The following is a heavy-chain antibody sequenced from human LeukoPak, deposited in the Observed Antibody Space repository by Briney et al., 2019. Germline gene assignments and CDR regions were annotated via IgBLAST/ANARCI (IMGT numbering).Heavy chain of an antibody. D-gene: IGHD3-16*01. J-gene: IGHJ6*03. V-gene: IGHV3-21*01. CDR2: ISSSSSHI. CDR3: YVHHYYYYMDV. Sequence: GGSLRLSCAASGFTFSSYSMIWVRQAPGKGLEWVSSISSSSSHIYYADSVKGRFTISRDNAKNTLYLQVNSLRAEDTAVYYCYVHHYYYYMDVWGKGTTVTVSS. CDR1: GFTFSSYS.